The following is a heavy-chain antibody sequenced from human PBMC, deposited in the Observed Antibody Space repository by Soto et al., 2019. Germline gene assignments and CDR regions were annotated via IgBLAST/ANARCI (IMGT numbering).Heavy chain of an antibody. D-gene: IGHD3-3*02. J-gene: IGHJ4*02. CDR1: GGSFSGYY. Sequence: QVQLQQWGAGLLKPSETLSLTCAVYGGSFSGYYWSWIRQPPGKGLEWIGEINHSGSTNYNPSLKSRVTISVDTSKNQFSLKLSSVTAADTAVYYGARAPFLVLHPFYYWGQGTLVTVSS. CDR2: INHSGST. V-gene: IGHV4-34*01. CDR3: ARAPFLVLHPFYY.